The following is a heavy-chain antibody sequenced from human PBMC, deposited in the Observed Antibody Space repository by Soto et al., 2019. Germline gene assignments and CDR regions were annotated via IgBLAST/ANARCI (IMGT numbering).Heavy chain of an antibody. CDR1: GFAFSGSA. V-gene: IGHV3-73*01. Sequence: PGGSLRLSCAASGFAFSGSAMYWVRQASGKGPEWVGRIRSKGHNYATEYAASVKGRFTISRDNSKNTLYLQMNSLRAEDTAVYYCAKDQLPFLPPGPATGFDPWGQGTLVTVSS. CDR2: IRSKGHNYAT. J-gene: IGHJ5*02. CDR3: AKDQLPFLPPGPATGFDP. D-gene: IGHD6-13*01.